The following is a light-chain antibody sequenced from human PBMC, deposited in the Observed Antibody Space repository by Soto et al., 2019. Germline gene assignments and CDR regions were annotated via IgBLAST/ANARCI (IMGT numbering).Light chain of an antibody. V-gene: IGKV1-39*01. CDR2: AAS. CDR3: QQSYSTPRT. CDR1: QSISNY. J-gene: IGKJ2*02. Sequence: DIQMTQSPSSLSASIGDRVTITCRAGQSISNYLNWYQQKPGKAPKLLIYAASSLQSGVPSRFSGSGSATDFTLTISSLPPEDFATYYCQQSYSTPRTFGQGTKLEIK.